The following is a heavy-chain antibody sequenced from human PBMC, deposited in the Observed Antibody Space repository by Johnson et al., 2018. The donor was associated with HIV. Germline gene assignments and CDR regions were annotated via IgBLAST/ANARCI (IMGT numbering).Heavy chain of an antibody. CDR3: AKVYCGGDCSFGGAAFNI. CDR1: GSTFSTFG. CDR2: IRSDGSDK. D-gene: IGHD2-21*02. Sequence: QVQLVESGGGVVQPGGSLRLSCSASGSTFSTFGMHWVRQAPGQGLEWVAFIRSDGSDKYSGDSVKGRFPISRDNSKNTLYLQMNSLRAEDTAVYYCAKVYCGGDCSFGGAAFNIWGQGTMVTVSS. V-gene: IGHV3-30*02. J-gene: IGHJ3*02.